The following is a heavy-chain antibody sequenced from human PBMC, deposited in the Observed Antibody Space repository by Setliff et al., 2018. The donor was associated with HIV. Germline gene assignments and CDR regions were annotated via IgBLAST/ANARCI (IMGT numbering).Heavy chain of an antibody. D-gene: IGHD3-3*01. Sequence: GVLRLSCAASGFTFSTYSMNWVRQAPGKGLEWVACISSSSSIIYYADSVKGRVTISRDNAKNSLYLQMISVRDEDTAVYYCAREPKIGSGYYCHFYYMDVWGKGTTVTVSS. CDR1: GFTFSTYS. CDR2: ISSSSSII. J-gene: IGHJ6*03. CDR3: AREPKIGSGYYCHFYYMDV. V-gene: IGHV3-48*02.